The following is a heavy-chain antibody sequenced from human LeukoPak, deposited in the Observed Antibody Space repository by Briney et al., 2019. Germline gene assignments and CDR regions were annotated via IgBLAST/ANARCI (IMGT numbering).Heavy chain of an antibody. CDR2: MNPNSGNT. CDR3: ARGQKWQRITMIVGRKYYFDY. Sequence: ASVKVSCKASGYTFTSYDINWVQQATGQGLEWMGWMNPNSGNTGYAQKFQGRVTMTRNTSISTAYMELSSLRSEDTAVYYCARGQKWQRITMIVGRKYYFDYWAREPWSPSPQ. CDR1: GYTFTSYD. J-gene: IGHJ4*02. D-gene: IGHD3-22*01. V-gene: IGHV1-8*01.